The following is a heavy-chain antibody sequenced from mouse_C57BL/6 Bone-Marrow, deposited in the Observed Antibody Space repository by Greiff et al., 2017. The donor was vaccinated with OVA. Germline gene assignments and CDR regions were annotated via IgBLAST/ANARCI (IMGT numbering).Heavy chain of an antibody. CDR2: INPGSGGT. V-gene: IGHV1-64*01. CDR1: GYTFTSYW. CDR3: ARSRGLLNY. D-gene: IGHD2-3*01. Sequence: QVQLQQPGAELVKPGASVKLSCKASGYTFTSYWMHWVKQRPGQGLEWIGVINPGSGGTNYNEKFKGKATLTADKSSSTAYMQLSSLTSEDSAVYFCARSRGLLNYWGQGTTLTVSS. J-gene: IGHJ2*01.